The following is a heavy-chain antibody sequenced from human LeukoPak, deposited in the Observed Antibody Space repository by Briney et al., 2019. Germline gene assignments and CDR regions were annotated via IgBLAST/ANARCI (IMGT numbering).Heavy chain of an antibody. CDR1: GFTFSSYA. J-gene: IGHJ4*02. V-gene: IGHV3-23*01. Sequence: GGSLRLSCAASGFTFSSYAMSWVRQAPGKGLEWVSAISGSGGRTYYAESVKGRFTISRDNSKNTLYLQMNSLRAEDTAVYYCAKLVGAWFGELFDDYWGQGALGTVSS. CDR3: AKLVGAWFGELFDDY. CDR2: ISGSGGRT. D-gene: IGHD3-10*01.